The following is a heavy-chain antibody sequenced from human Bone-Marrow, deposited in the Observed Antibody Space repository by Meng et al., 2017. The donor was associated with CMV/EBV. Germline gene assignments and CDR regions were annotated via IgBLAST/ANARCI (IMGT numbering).Heavy chain of an antibody. Sequence: SGFPFNSCGMQWVRQAPGRGLGWAAVISYDGSNKYYAGSVKIRFAISRDNSKNTLYLQMNSLRAEDTAVYYCAKEIVDFWSDLRFGYWGQGTLVTVSS. D-gene: IGHD3-3*01. CDR2: ISYDGSNK. J-gene: IGHJ4*02. CDR1: GFPFNSCG. V-gene: IGHV3-30*18. CDR3: AKEIVDFWSDLRFGY.